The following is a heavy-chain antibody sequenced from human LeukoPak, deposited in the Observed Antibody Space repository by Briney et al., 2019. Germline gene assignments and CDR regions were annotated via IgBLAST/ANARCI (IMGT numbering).Heavy chain of an antibody. V-gene: IGHV3-23*01. CDR2: ISGSGGNT. CDR3: AKTMGAIDHDY. CDR1: GFTFSSYA. D-gene: IGHD1-26*01. J-gene: IGHJ4*02. Sequence: GGSLRLSCAASGFTFSSYAISWVRQAPGKGLEWVSAISGSGGNTYYADSVKGRFTISRDNSKNTLYLQMNSLRAEDTAVYYCAKTMGAIDHDYWGQGTLVTVSS.